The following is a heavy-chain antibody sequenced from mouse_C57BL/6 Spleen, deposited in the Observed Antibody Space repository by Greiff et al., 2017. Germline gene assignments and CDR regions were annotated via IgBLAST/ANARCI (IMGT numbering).Heavy chain of an antibody. Sequence: QVQLQQSGPELVKPGASVKISCKASGYAFSSSWMNWVKQRPGKGLEWIGRIYPGDGDTNYNGKFKGKATLTADKSSSTAYMQLSSLTSEGSAVYFCARGSRSHWYFDVWGTGTTVTVSS. V-gene: IGHV1-82*01. D-gene: IGHD1-1*01. J-gene: IGHJ1*03. CDR2: IYPGDGDT. CDR1: GYAFSSSW. CDR3: ARGSRSHWYFDV.